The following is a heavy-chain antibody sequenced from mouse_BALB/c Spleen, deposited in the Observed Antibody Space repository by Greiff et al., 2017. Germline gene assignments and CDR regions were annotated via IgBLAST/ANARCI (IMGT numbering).Heavy chain of an antibody. Sequence: EVQLVESGGGFVQPKGSLKLSCAASGFTFNTYSMNWVRQAPGKGLEWVARIRSKSNNYATYYADSVKDSFTISRDVSQSMLYLQMNNLKTEDAAMYCYVSNYYDYGKGDYWGEGTMVTVSA. CDR2: IRSKSNNYAT. CDR1: GFTFNTYS. CDR3: VSNYYDYGKGDY. D-gene: IGHD2-4*01. J-gene: IGHJ3*01. V-gene: IGHV10-1*02.